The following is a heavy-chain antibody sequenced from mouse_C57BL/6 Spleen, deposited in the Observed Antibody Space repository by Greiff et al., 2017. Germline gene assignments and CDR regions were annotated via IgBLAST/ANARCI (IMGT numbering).Heavy chain of an antibody. CDR2: ISGGGGNT. J-gene: IGHJ2*01. CDR1: GFTFSSYT. D-gene: IGHD1-2*01. V-gene: IGHV5-9*01. Sequence: EVQLVESGGGLVKPGGSLKLSCAASGFTFSSYTMPWVRQTPEKRLEWVATISGGGGNTYYQDSVKCRFTISRDNAKNTLYLQMSSLRAEDTALYDCTSDRLDFDYWGQGTTLTVSS. CDR3: TSDRLDFDY.